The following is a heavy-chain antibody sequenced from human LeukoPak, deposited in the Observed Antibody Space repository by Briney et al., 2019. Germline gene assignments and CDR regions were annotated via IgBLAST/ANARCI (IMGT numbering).Heavy chain of an antibody. CDR3: ARHFSMEEMATNYFDY. J-gene: IGHJ4*02. V-gene: IGHV4-34*01. D-gene: IGHD5-24*01. CDR1: GGSFSDYY. Sequence: SETLSLTCAVYGGSFSDYYWSWIRQPPGKGLEWIGEINHSGSTNYNPSLKSRVTISVDTSKNQFSLKLSSVTAADTAVYYCARHFSMEEMATNYFDYWGQGTLVTVSS. CDR2: INHSGST.